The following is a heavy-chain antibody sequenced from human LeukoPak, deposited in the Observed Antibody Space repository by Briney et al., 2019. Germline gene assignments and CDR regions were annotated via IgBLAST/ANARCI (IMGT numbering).Heavy chain of an antibody. CDR3: TRDLSPYSTYDY. J-gene: IGHJ4*02. V-gene: IGHV1-18*01. CDR1: GSTFTSYG. Sequence: ASVKVCCKASGSTFTSYGISWVREAPGQGLGWMGWIGVYNGDTNSAQKLPGRVTITTYRSTTTANMELRSRRSDATAVYYCTRDLSPYSTYDYWGQGTLVTVSS. CDR2: IGVYNGDT. D-gene: IGHD6-13*01.